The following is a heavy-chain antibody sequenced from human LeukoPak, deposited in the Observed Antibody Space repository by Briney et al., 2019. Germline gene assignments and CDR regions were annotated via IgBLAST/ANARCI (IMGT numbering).Heavy chain of an antibody. CDR1: GGSISRYY. D-gene: IGHD2-8*01. V-gene: IGHV4-59*01. J-gene: IGHJ4*02. CDR2: IYYSGST. Sequence: SETLSLTCTVSGGSISRYYWSWIRQPPGKGLEWMGYIYYSGSTDYTPYLKSRVTISVDTSKNQFCLQQSSVSAADTAVYYCTRSPPLYHFDYWGQGTLVTVSS. CDR3: TRSPPLYHFDY.